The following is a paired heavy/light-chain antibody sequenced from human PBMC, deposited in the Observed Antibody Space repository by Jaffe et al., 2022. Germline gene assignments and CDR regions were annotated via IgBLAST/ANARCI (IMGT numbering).Heavy chain of an antibody. CDR1: GGSISSGGYS. Sequence: QLQLQESGSGLVKPSQTLSLTCAVSGGSISSGGYSWSWIRQPPGKGLEWIGYIYHSGSTYYNPSLKSRVTISVDRSKNQFSLKLSSVTAADTAVYYCARRVTFGGVIVPIYYYMDVWGKGTTVTVSS. CDR3: ARRVTFGGVIVPIYYYMDV. V-gene: IGHV4-30-2*01. J-gene: IGHJ6*03. D-gene: IGHD3-16*02. CDR2: IYHSGST.
Light chain of an antibody. V-gene: IGLV2-23*03. CDR1: SSDVGSYNL. CDR3: CSYAGSSTFEV. J-gene: IGLJ3*02. CDR2: EGS. Sequence: QSALTQPASVSGSPGQSITISCTGTSSDVGSYNLVSWYQQHPGKAPKLMIYEGSKRPSGVSNRFSGSKSGNTASLTISGLQAEDEADYYCCSYAGSSTFEVFGGGTKLTVL.